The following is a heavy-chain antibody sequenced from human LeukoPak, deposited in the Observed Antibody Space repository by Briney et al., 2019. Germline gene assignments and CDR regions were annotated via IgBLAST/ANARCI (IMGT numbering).Heavy chain of an antibody. CDR1: GGSISSSSYY. V-gene: IGHV4-39*01. Sequence: PSETLSLTCTVSGGSISSSSYYWGWIRQPPGKGLGWIGSIYYSGSTYYNPSLKSRVTISVDTSKNQFSLKLSSVTAADTAVYYCARRSIAVAGSNWFDPWGQGTLVTVSS. CDR3: ARRSIAVAGSNWFDP. J-gene: IGHJ5*02. CDR2: IYYSGST. D-gene: IGHD6-19*01.